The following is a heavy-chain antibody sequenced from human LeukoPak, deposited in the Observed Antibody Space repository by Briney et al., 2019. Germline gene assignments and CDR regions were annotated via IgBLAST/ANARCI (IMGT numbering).Heavy chain of an antibody. CDR1: GGSFSGYY. D-gene: IGHD1-26*01. Sequence: PSETLSLTCAVYGGSFSGYYWSWIRQPPGKGLEWIGEINHSGSTNYNPSLKSRVTISVDTSKNQFSLKLSSVTVADTAVYYCARTYSGSYYVIKYYFDYWGQGTLVTVSS. CDR2: INHSGST. V-gene: IGHV4-34*01. J-gene: IGHJ4*02. CDR3: ARTYSGSYYVIKYYFDY.